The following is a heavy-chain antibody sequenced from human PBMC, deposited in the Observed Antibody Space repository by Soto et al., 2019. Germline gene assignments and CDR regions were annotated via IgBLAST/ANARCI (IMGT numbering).Heavy chain of an antibody. CDR2: ISWDGGST. CDR3: SKEGEMNSAASGGVYFDY. V-gene: IGHV3-43*01. Sequence: GESLKISCAASGFTFDDYTMHWVRQAPGKGLEWVSLISWDGGSTYYADSVKGRFTISRDNSKNSPYLQMNSLRTEDTALYYCSKEGEMNSAASGGVYFDYWGQGTLVTVSS. CDR1: GFTFDDYT. J-gene: IGHJ4*02. D-gene: IGHD2-15*01.